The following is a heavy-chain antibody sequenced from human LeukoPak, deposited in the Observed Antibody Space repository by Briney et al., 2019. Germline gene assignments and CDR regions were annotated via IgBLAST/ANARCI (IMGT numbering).Heavy chain of an antibody. CDR1: GGTFSNDG. J-gene: IGHJ6*02. Sequence: ASVKVSCKASGGTFSNDGISWVRQAPGQGLEWMGGIIPSLTTPKYAQKFQGGVTISADESTRTAYLELSSLRAEDTALYYCARGAGFKSGRTIHFFGMDVWGQGPTVTVSS. D-gene: IGHD2-21*01. CDR2: IIPSLTTP. V-gene: IGHV1-69*13. CDR3: ARGAGFKSGRTIHFFGMDV.